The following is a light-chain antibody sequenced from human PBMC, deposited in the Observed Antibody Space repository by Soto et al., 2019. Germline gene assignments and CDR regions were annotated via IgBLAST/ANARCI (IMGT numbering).Light chain of an antibody. CDR3: QQYNNWPWT. Sequence: EIVLTQSPGTLSLSPGERATLSCRASQSVSNDFLAWYQQKPGQAPRLLIYGASTRATGIPVRFSGSGSGTDFTLTISSLQSEDFAVYYCQQYNNWPWTFGQGTKVDIK. J-gene: IGKJ1*01. V-gene: IGKV3-15*01. CDR1: QSVSNDF. CDR2: GAS.